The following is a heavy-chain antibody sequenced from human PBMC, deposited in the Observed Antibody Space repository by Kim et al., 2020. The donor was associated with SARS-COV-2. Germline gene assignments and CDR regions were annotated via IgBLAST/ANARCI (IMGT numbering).Heavy chain of an antibody. CDR3: ARGPRWIQLAVPDPYYYYGMDV. J-gene: IGHJ6*02. V-gene: IGHV1-69*13. CDR1: GGTFSSYA. Sequence: SVKVSCKASGGTFSSYAISWVRQAPGQGLEWMGGIIPIFGTANYAQKFQGRVTITADESTSTAYMELSSLRSEDTAVYYCARGPRWIQLAVPDPYYYYGMDVWGQGTTVTVSS. CDR2: IIPIFGTA. D-gene: IGHD5-18*01.